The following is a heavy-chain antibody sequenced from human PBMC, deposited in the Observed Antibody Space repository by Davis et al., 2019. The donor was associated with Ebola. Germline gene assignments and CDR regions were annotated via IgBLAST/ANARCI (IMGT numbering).Heavy chain of an antibody. Sequence: GESLKISCASSGFTLSSYSMNWVRQAPGKGLEWVSYISGSSGTIYYANSVKGRFTISRDNAKNSLYLQMNSLRDEDTAVYYCAREESTSWPSYQYGMDVWGQGTTVTVSS. CDR3: AREESTSWPSYQYGMDV. D-gene: IGHD2-2*01. CDR2: ISGSSGTI. J-gene: IGHJ6*02. V-gene: IGHV3-48*02. CDR1: GFTLSSYS.